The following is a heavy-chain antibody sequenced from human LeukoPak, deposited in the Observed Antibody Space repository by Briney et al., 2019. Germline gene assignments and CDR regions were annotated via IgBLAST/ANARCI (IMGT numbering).Heavy chain of an antibody. Sequence: GGSLSLSCAVSALTFSRSAMDWVRQAPGKGLEWVSYITSGSGTMFYADSVRGRFTISRDNAENTLYLQMNSLRAEDPAVYYCAKDIENIVVVRVHGPLTAVGSMDVWGQGTTVSVSS. D-gene: IGHD2/OR15-2a*01. CDR3: AKDIENIVVVRVHGPLTAVGSMDV. V-gene: IGHV3-48*01. CDR1: ALTFSRSA. CDR2: ITSGSGTM. J-gene: IGHJ6*02.